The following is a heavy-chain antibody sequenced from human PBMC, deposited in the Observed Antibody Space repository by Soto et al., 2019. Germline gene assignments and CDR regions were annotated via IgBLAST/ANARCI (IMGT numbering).Heavy chain of an antibody. CDR3: ARVVVVAANPLDYYYMDV. CDR1: GFTLSSHW. V-gene: IGHV3-74*01. CDR2: INSDGSST. Sequence: GGSLRLSCAASGFTLSSHWMHWVRQAPGKGLVWVSRINSDGSSTSYADSVKGRFTISRDNAKNTLSLQMNSLRAEDTAVYYCARVVVVAANPLDYYYMDVWGKGTTVTVSS. D-gene: IGHD2-15*01. J-gene: IGHJ6*03.